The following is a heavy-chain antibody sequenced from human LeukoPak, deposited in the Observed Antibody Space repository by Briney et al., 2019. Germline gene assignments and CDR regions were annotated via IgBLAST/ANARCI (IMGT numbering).Heavy chain of an antibody. Sequence: GGSLRLSCAASGFTFSSYAMSWVRQAPSKGLEWVAVIWSDGSNKDYADSVKGRFTISRDNSKNTLYLQMNSLRAEDTAVYYCARDEHCSGGSCYSGTFDPWGQGTLVTVSS. CDR2: IWSDGSNK. J-gene: IGHJ5*02. CDR1: GFTFSSYA. D-gene: IGHD2-15*01. CDR3: ARDEHCSGGSCYSGTFDP. V-gene: IGHV3-33*08.